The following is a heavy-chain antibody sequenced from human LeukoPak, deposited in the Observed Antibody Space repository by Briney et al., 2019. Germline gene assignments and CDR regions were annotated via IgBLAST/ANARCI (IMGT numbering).Heavy chain of an antibody. CDR1: GFTFTSYG. V-gene: IGHV3-23*01. CDR3: AKGSRGAATLLLGGPRFDP. J-gene: IGHJ5*02. CDR2: ISSSGGST. Sequence: GGSLRLSCAATGFTFTSYGMSWVRQAPGKGLEWVSGISSSGGSTFYADSVKGRFTISKDISENTLYLQMNSLRAEDTAVYYCAKGSRGAATLLLGGPRFDPWGQGTLVTVSS. D-gene: IGHD2-15*01.